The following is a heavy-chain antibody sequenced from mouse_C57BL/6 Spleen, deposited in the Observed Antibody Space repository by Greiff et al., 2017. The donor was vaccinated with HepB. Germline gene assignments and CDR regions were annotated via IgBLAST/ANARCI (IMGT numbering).Heavy chain of an antibody. CDR1: GFSLTSYA. V-gene: IGHV2-9-1*01. CDR2: IWTGGGT. Sequence: VMLVESGPGLVAPSQSLSITCTVSGFSLTSYAISWVRQPPGKGLEWLGVIWTGGGTNYNSALKSRLSISKDNSKSQVFLKMNSLQTDDTARYYWARTHYGSSYYFDYWGQGTTLTVSS. J-gene: IGHJ2*01. D-gene: IGHD1-1*01. CDR3: ARTHYGSSYYFDY.